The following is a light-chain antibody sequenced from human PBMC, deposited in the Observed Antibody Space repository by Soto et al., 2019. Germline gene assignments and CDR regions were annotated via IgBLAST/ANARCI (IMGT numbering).Light chain of an antibody. J-gene: IGKJ1*01. CDR2: DAI. CDR3: QQYSIWRT. V-gene: IGKV3-15*01. CDR1: QNIHNH. Sequence: KLMSQSPATRSLSPGERVTLSCRASQNIHNHMSWFLQKPGQTPRLLIYDAIIRAADVPARFSGSWSGTEFTLTISGLKSEDFAVYYCQQYSIWRTFGQGTKVDIK.